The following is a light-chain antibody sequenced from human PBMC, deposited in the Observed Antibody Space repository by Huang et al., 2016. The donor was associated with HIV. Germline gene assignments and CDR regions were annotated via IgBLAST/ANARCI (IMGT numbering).Light chain of an antibody. V-gene: IGKV1-39*01. CDR1: QSISEY. Sequence: DIQMTQSPSSLSASVGDRVTITCRASQSISEYVHWYQQKPGKDPKLLIYVASNLQSGVPSRCSGSGSGKDFTLTIRSLQPEDFATYYCQQTYGTPTTFGQGTKLDIK. J-gene: IGKJ2*01. CDR2: VAS. CDR3: QQTYGTPTT.